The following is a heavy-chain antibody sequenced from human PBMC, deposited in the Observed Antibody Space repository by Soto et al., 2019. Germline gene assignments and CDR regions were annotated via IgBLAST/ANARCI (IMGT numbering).Heavy chain of an antibody. Sequence: GGSLRLSCTASEFTFNNYAIAWVRQAPGKGLDWVSSISDSGVRTFYEDSVKGRFTISRDKSKNTVSLQMNSLRAEDTAVYYCAKDLSLVVTADAFDIWGQGTMVTVSS. CDR3: AKDLSLVVTADAFDI. CDR1: EFTFNNYA. V-gene: IGHV3-23*01. J-gene: IGHJ3*02. CDR2: ISDSGVRT. D-gene: IGHD3-16*02.